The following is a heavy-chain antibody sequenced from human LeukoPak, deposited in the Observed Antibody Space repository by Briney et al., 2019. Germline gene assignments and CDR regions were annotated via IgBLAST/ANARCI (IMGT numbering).Heavy chain of an antibody. Sequence: GGSLRLSCAASGFTFSSYSMNWVRQAPGKGLEWVSSISSSSSYIYYADSVKGRFTISRDKAKNSLYPQMNSLRAEDTAIYYCAREGMVATFDYWGQGTLVTVSS. CDR1: GFTFSSYS. CDR3: AREGMVATFDY. D-gene: IGHD5-12*01. CDR2: ISSSSSYI. V-gene: IGHV3-21*01. J-gene: IGHJ4*02.